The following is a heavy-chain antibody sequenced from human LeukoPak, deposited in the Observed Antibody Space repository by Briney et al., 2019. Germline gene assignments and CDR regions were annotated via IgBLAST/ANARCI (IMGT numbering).Heavy chain of an antibody. D-gene: IGHD3-10*01. V-gene: IGHV3-30*03. Sequence: GGSLRLSCAASGFTFSSYGMHWVRQAPGKGLEWVAVISYDGSNKYYADSVKGRFTISRDNSKNTLYLQMNSLRAEDTAVYYCARMVRGVMARYDMDVWGQGTTVTVSS. CDR1: GFTFSSYG. CDR2: ISYDGSNK. J-gene: IGHJ6*02. CDR3: ARMVRGVMARYDMDV.